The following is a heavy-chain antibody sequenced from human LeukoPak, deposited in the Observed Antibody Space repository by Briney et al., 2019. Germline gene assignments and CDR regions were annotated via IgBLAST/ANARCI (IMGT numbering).Heavy chain of an antibody. CDR3: ARAKYYDSRGYSVREAYDI. Sequence: GGSLRLSCTASGFTFSSYTMHWVRRAPGKGLEWVAVISHDGNIKYHADSMKDRFTISRDNSRNTLYLQMNNLTPEDTAVYSCARAKYYDSRGYSVREAYDIRGQGTMVTVSS. D-gene: IGHD3-22*01. J-gene: IGHJ3*02. CDR2: ISHDGNIK. V-gene: IGHV3-30*04. CDR1: GFTFSSYT.